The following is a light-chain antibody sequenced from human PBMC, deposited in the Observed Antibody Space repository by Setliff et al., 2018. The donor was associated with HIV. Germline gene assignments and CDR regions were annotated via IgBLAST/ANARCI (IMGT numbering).Light chain of an antibody. CDR3: SSYRSGNIGV. CDR2: DVR. Sequence: QSALTQPASVSGSPGQSITIPCTGTSSDIGGYNSVSWYQQHPDKAPKLMIYDVRNRPPGVSSRFSGSKSGNTASLTISGLRAEDEADYYCSSYRSGNIGVFGGGTKVTVL. J-gene: IGLJ1*01. CDR1: SSDIGGYNS. V-gene: IGLV2-14*03.